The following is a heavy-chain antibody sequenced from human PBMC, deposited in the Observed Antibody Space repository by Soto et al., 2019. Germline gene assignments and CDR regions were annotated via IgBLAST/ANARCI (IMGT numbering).Heavy chain of an antibody. J-gene: IGHJ5*02. CDR1: GSTFSSSG. CDR2: ISGSNSHT. Sequence: ASVKVSCKASGSTFSSSGISWLRQAPGQGLEWLGWISGSNSHTNYAQKFQGRVTMTTDTSTSTTYMDLRSLRSDDTAVYYCARDTNNWEGNWLDPWGQGTLVTASS. CDR3: ARDTNNWEGNWLDP. V-gene: IGHV1-18*01. D-gene: IGHD1-20*01.